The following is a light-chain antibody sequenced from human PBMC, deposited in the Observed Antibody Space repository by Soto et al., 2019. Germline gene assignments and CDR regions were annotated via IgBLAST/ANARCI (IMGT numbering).Light chain of an antibody. Sequence: QSALTQPASVSGSPGQSITISCTGTSSDVGGYNYFSWYQQHPGKAPKLMIYEVSNRPSRVSNRFSGSKSGNTASLTISGLQAEVEADYYCSSYTRSSTPYVFGTGTKVTVL. CDR3: SSYTRSSTPYV. J-gene: IGLJ1*01. V-gene: IGLV2-14*01. CDR2: EVS. CDR1: SSDVGGYNY.